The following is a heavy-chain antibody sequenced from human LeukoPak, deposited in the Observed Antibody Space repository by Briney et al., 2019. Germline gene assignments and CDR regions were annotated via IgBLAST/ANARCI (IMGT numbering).Heavy chain of an antibody. CDR3: AREEGVYGDYGSLVY. CDR2: ISSGGST. V-gene: IGHV4-59*01. J-gene: IGHJ4*02. Sequence: SETLSRTCTVSGASITRYFWNWIRQPPGKELEWTGYISSGGSTNYNPSLKSRVTISIDTSKNQFSLKLTSATAADTAVYYCAREEGVYGDYGSLVYWGQGTLVTVSS. CDR1: GASITRYF. D-gene: IGHD4-17*01.